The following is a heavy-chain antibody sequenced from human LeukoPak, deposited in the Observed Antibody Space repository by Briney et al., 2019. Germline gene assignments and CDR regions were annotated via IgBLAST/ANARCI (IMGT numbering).Heavy chain of an antibody. Sequence: PSETLSLTCTVSGGSISSSSYYWGWIRQPPGKGLEWIGSIYYSGSTYYNPSLKSRVTISVDTSKDQFSLKLSSVTAADTAVYYCARGRVGASSTFDYWGQGTLVTVSS. CDR3: ARGRVGASSTFDY. V-gene: IGHV4-39*01. CDR1: GGSISSSSYY. D-gene: IGHD1-26*01. CDR2: IYYSGST. J-gene: IGHJ4*02.